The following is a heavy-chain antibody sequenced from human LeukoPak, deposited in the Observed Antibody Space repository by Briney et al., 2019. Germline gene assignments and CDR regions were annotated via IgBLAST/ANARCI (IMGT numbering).Heavy chain of an antibody. CDR3: ATNYGSGSYMSYGAFHI. D-gene: IGHD3-10*01. J-gene: IGHJ3*02. CDR1: GGSISSYY. CDR2: IYYSGST. V-gene: IGHV4-59*01. Sequence: SETLSLTCTVSGGSISSYYWSWIRQPPGKGLEWIGYIYYSGSTNYNPSLKSRVTISVDTSKNQFSLKLSSVTAADTAVYYCATNYGSGSYMSYGAFHIWGQGTMVTVSS.